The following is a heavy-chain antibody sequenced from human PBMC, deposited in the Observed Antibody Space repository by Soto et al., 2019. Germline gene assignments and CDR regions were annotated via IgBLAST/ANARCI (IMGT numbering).Heavy chain of an antibody. D-gene: IGHD2-2*01. CDR2: INAGNGNT. V-gene: IGHV1-3*01. CDR1: GYTFTSYA. Sequence: ASVKVSCKASGYTFTSYAMHWVRQAPGQRLEWMGWINAGNGNTKYSQKFQGRVTITRDTSASTAYMELSSLRSEGTAVYYCARDLGLIVVVPYMDVWGKGTTVTVSS. J-gene: IGHJ6*03. CDR3: ARDLGLIVVVPYMDV.